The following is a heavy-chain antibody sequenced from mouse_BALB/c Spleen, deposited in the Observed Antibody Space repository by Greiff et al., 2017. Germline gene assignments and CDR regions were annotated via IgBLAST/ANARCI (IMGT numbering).Heavy chain of an antibody. V-gene: IGHV1S81*02. CDR3: ARGATMISSWFAY. D-gene: IGHD2-4*01. CDR2: INPSNGRT. CDR1: GYTFTSYW. Sequence: QVQLQQPGAELVKPGASVKLSCKASGYTFTSYWMHWVKQRPGQGLEWIGEINPSNGRTNYNEKFKSKATLTVDKSSSTAYMQLSSLTSEDSAVYYCARGATMISSWFAYWGEGTLVTVSA. J-gene: IGHJ3*01.